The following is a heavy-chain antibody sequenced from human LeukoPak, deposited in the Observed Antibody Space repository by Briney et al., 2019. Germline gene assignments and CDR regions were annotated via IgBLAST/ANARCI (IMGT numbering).Heavy chain of an antibody. D-gene: IGHD3-16*01. V-gene: IGHV3-23*01. CDR3: AKQGGYLSGSYRFDY. J-gene: IGHJ4*02. CDR2: IHGGGGTT. Sequence: GGSLRLSCAASGFPLSTYAMSWVRRAPGKGLEGVSVIHGGGGTTYHAGSVKGRFTISRDNAKNTLYLQMNSLRAEDTAVYYCAKQGGYLSGSYRFDYWGQGTLVTVSS. CDR1: GFPLSTYA.